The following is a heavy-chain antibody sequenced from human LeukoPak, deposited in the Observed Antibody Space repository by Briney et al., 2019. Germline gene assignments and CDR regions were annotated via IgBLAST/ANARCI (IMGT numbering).Heavy chain of an antibody. CDR2: IYYSGST. V-gene: IGHV4-59*01. Sequence: PSQTLSLTCTVSGGSISSYYWSWIRQPPGKGLEWIGYIYYSGSTNYNPSLKSRVTISVDTSKNQFSLKLSSVTAADTAVYYCARGALYYDILTGYPQGAFDIWGQGTMVTVSS. CDR3: ARGALYYDILTGYPQGAFDI. D-gene: IGHD3-9*01. J-gene: IGHJ3*02. CDR1: GGSISSYY.